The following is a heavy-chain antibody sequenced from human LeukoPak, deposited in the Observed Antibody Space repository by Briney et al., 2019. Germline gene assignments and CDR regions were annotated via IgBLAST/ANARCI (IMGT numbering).Heavy chain of an antibody. D-gene: IGHD6-13*01. J-gene: IGHJ6*03. Sequence: ASVKVSCKASNYTFTSHDISWVRQAPGQGLEWMGWISPYTGNTNYAQKLQGRVTMTTDTSTSTAYMELRSLRSDDTAVYYCARDEQGYYYYYMDVWGKGTTVTVSS. CDR2: ISPYTGNT. CDR3: ARDEQGYYYYYMDV. V-gene: IGHV1-18*01. CDR1: NYTFTSHD.